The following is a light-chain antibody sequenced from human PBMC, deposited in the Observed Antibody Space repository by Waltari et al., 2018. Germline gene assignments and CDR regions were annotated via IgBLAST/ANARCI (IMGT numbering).Light chain of an antibody. CDR1: QSVSNY. CDR2: GSS. V-gene: IGKV1-39*01. J-gene: IGKJ2*01. Sequence: DIQMTQSPSSLSASVGDSITITGRASQSVSNYLNWYQQKPGKPPKLLIFGSSSLQSAVPSRFSCSGSGTDCTLTISSLQPEDCATNYCQQTYSVLYTLGQGTKLQI. CDR3: QQTYSVLYT.